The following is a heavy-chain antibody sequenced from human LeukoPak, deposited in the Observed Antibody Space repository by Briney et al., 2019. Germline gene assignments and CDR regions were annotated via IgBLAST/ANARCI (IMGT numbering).Heavy chain of an antibody. CDR3: ATSDSYVFDY. Sequence: TLSLTCTVSGGSISSGSYYWSWIRQHPGKGLEWIGYIYYSGSTYYNPSLKSRVTISVDTSKNQFSLKLSSVTVADTAVYYCATSDSYVFDYWGQGTLVTVSS. D-gene: IGHD2-21*01. CDR1: GGSISSGSYY. CDR2: IYYSGST. V-gene: IGHV4-31*03. J-gene: IGHJ4*02.